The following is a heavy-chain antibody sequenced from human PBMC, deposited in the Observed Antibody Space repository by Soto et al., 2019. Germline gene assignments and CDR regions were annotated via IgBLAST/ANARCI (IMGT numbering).Heavy chain of an antibody. CDR2: MNPNSGNT. CDR1: GYTFTSYD. CDR3: ARERAAAGSNWFDP. D-gene: IGHD6-13*01. Sequence: QVQLVQSGAEVKKPGASVKVSCKASGYTFTSYDINWVRQATGQGPEWMGWMNPNSGNTGYVQKFQGRVTMTRNTSISTAYMELSSLRSEDTAVYYCARERAAAGSNWFDPWGQGTLVTVSS. V-gene: IGHV1-8*01. J-gene: IGHJ5*02.